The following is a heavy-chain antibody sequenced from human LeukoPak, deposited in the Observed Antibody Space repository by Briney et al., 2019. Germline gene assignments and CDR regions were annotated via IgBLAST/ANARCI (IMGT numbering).Heavy chain of an antibody. D-gene: IGHD3-16*02. CDR3: AKSLSGYIYYYGMDV. CDR2: ISGSGGST. J-gene: IGHJ6*02. CDR1: GFTFSSYA. V-gene: IGHV3-23*01. Sequence: PGGSLRLSCAASGFTFSSYAKSWVRQAPGKGLEWVSAISGSGGSTYYADSVKGRFTISRDNSKNTLYLQMNSLRAEDTAVYYCAKSLSGYIYYYGMDVWGQGTTVTVSS.